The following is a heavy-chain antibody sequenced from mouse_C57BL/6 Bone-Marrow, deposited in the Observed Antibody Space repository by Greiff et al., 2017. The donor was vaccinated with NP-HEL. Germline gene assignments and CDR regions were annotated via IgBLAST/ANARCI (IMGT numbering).Heavy chain of an antibody. V-gene: IGHV5-16*01. CDR2: INYDGSST. CDR1: GFTFSDYY. J-gene: IGHJ4*01. CDR3: AREGGLRRRTYAMDY. Sequence: EVQVVESEGGLVQPGSSMKLSCTASGFTFSDYYMAWVRQVPEKGLEWVANINYDGSSTSYLDSLKSRFIISRDNAKNILYLQMRRLKSEDTATYYCAREGGLRRRTYAMDYWGQGTSVTVSS. D-gene: IGHD2-4*01.